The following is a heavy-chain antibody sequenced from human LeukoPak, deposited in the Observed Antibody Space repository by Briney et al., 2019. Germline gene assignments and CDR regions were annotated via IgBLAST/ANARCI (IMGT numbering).Heavy chain of an antibody. CDR3: AREPSRTIFGVVPNQPPN. J-gene: IGHJ4*02. Sequence: KPSETLSLTCAVYGGSFSGYYWSWIRQPPGKGLEWIGEINHSGSTYYNPSLKSRVTISVDTSKNQFSLKLSSVTAADTAVYYCAREPSRTIFGVVPNQPPNWGQGTLVTVSS. D-gene: IGHD3-3*01. V-gene: IGHV4-34*09. CDR2: INHSGST. CDR1: GGSFSGYY.